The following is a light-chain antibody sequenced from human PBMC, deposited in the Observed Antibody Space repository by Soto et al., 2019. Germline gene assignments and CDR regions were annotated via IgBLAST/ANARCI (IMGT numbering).Light chain of an antibody. J-gene: IGLJ1*01. CDR3: AAWDDNLSTYV. CDR1: SSSIGTNF. V-gene: IGLV1-47*02. Sequence: QSVLTQPPSASGTPGQRVSISCSGYSSSIGTNFVYWYQQLPGTAPKVLIHSNNQRPSGVPDRFSGSKSGISASLAISGLRSEDEADYYCAAWDDNLSTYVFGSGTKVTVL. CDR2: SNN.